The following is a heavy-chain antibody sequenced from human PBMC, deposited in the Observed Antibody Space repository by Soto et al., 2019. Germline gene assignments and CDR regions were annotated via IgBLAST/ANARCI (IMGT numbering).Heavy chain of an antibody. CDR3: ARDGGHYDSTLYNEPVDY. J-gene: IGHJ4*02. CDR2: VSAKNGNA. V-gene: IGHV1-18*04. CDR1: GFTFNIYG. D-gene: IGHD3-22*01. Sequence: QLVQSGAEVKKPGASMRVSCKASGFTFNIYGISWVRHAPGQRLEWMGWVSAKNGNAKYAQRFQDRVTMTTATSTNTAYMELRSLTSDDTAVYYCARDGGHYDSTLYNEPVDYWGQGTLVTVSS.